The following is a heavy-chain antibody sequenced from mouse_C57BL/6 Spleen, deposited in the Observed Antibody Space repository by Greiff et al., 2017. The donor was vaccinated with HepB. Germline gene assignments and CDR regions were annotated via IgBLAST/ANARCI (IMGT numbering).Heavy chain of an antibody. D-gene: IGHD3-2*02. V-gene: IGHV1-52*01. Sequence: QVHVKQPGAELVRPGSSVKLSCKASGYTFTSYWMHWVKQRPIQGLEWIGNIDPSDSETHYNQKFKDKATLTVDKSSSTAYMQLSSLTSEDSAVYYCAREDSSGLDYWGQGTTLTVSS. J-gene: IGHJ2*01. CDR3: AREDSSGLDY. CDR2: IDPSDSET. CDR1: GYTFTSYW.